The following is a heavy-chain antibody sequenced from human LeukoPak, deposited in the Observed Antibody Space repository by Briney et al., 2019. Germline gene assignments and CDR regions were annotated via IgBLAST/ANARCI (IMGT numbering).Heavy chain of an antibody. CDR3: ARLRNYYDSSGSTPSYYYYGMDV. CDR2: IYHSGST. Sequence: SETLSLTCAVSGGSISSSNWWSWVRQPPGKGLEWIGEIYHSGSTNYNPSLKSRVTISVDKSKNQFSLKLSSVTAADTAVYYCARLRNYYDSSGSTPSYYYYGMDVWGQGTTATVSS. J-gene: IGHJ6*02. V-gene: IGHV4-4*02. CDR1: GGSISSSNW. D-gene: IGHD3-22*01.